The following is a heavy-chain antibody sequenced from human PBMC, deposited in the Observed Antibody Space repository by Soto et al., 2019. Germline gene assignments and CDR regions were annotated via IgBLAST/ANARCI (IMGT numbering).Heavy chain of an antibody. Sequence: LRLSCAVSGFSFITYAMHWVRQAPGKGLEWLAIIWFDGVKEYYAESVRGRFTIYIDNSKKTVFLQMDTVGAEDSALYYCTRATFDVWGQGTTVTVSS. J-gene: IGHJ6*02. CDR3: TRATFDV. CDR1: GFSFITYA. CDR2: IWFDGVKE. V-gene: IGHV3-33*01.